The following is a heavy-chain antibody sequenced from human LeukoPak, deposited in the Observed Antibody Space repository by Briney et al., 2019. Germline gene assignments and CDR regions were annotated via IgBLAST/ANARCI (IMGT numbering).Heavy chain of an antibody. Sequence: ASVKVSCKASGYTFTGYYMHWVRQAPGQGLEWMGWINPNSGGTNYAQKFQGRVTMTRDTSISTAYMELSRLRSDDTAVYYCARVPAYYDILTGYYMANFDYWGQGTLVTVSS. V-gene: IGHV1-2*02. CDR3: ARVPAYYDILTGYYMANFDY. CDR2: INPNSGGT. D-gene: IGHD3-9*01. J-gene: IGHJ4*02. CDR1: GYTFTGYY.